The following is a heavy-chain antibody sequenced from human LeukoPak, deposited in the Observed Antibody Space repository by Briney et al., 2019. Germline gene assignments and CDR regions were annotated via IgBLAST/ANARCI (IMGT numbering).Heavy chain of an antibody. D-gene: IGHD3-22*01. CDR1: GFTFSSYG. CDR3: ARADYYDSSGADFDY. CDR2: ISYDGSNK. Sequence: PGGSLRLSCAASGFTFSSYGMHWVRQAPGKGLEWVAVISYDGSNKYYADSVKGRFTISRDNSKNTLYLQMNSLRAEDTAVYYCARADYYDSSGADFDYWGQGTLVTVSS. J-gene: IGHJ4*02. V-gene: IGHV3-30*03.